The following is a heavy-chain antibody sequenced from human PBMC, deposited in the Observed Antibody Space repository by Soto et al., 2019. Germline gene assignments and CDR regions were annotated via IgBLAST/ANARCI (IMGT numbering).Heavy chain of an antibody. V-gene: IGHV3-30*18. D-gene: IGHD1-7*01. J-gene: IGHJ4*02. CDR3: EKDRVGGTFYTPLGF. CDR1: GFNFDNYG. Sequence: PGGSLRLSCQASGFNFDNYGMQWVLQAPGNGLEWVAVITYDGSFQYYADSVKGRFTISRDNSKNTLFLHLNTLKPEDTAVYHCEKDRVGGTFYTPLGFWGQGTLVTVYS. CDR2: ITYDGSFQ.